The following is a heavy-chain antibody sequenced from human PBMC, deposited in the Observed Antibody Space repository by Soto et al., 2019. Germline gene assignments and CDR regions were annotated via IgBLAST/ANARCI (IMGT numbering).Heavy chain of an antibody. J-gene: IGHJ4*02. Sequence: GGSLRLSCAASGFTFSSYGMHWVRQAPGKGLEWVAVISYDGSNKYYADSVKGRFTISRDNSKNTLYLQMNSLRAEDTAVYYCAKDKGYSYGPDYWGQGTLVTVSS. CDR1: GFTFSSYG. V-gene: IGHV3-30*18. CDR2: ISYDGSNK. CDR3: AKDKGYSYGPDY. D-gene: IGHD5-18*01.